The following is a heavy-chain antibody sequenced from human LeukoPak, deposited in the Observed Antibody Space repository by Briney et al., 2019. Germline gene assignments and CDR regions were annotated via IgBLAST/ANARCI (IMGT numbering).Heavy chain of an antibody. CDR2: INHSGST. D-gene: IGHD6-19*01. V-gene: IGHV4-34*01. J-gene: IGHJ4*02. Sequence: SETLSLTCAVYGGSFSGYYWSWIRQPPGKGLEWIGEINHSGSTNYNPSLKSRVTISVDTSKNQFSLKLSSVTAADTAVYYCAREGSSGWQADYWGQGTLVTASS. CDR1: GGSFSGYY. CDR3: AREGSSGWQADY.